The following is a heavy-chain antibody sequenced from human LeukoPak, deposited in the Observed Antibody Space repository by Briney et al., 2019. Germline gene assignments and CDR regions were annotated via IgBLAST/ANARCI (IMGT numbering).Heavy chain of an antibody. V-gene: IGHV3-9*01. J-gene: IGHJ6*03. CDR2: ISWNSGSI. CDR3: AKGHYYYYMDV. Sequence: GGSLRLSCAASGFTFDDYAMHWVRQAPGKGLEWVSGISWNSGSIGYADSVKGRFTISRDNAKNSLYLQMNSLRAEDTALYCCAKGHYYYYMDVWGKGTTVTVSS. CDR1: GFTFDDYA.